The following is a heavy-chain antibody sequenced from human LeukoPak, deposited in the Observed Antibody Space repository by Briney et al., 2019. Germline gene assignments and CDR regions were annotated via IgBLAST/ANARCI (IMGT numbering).Heavy chain of an antibody. D-gene: IGHD3-22*01. CDR3: ARGSRGYYDSSGYPYYYYGMDV. Sequence: SETLSLTCTVSGGSISSYYWSWIRQPPGKGLEWIGYIYYSGSTNYNPSLKSRVTISVDTSKNQFSLKLSSVTAADTAVYYCARGSRGYYDSSGYPYYYYGMDVWGQGTTVTVSS. CDR2: IYYSGST. J-gene: IGHJ6*02. V-gene: IGHV4-59*01. CDR1: GGSISSYY.